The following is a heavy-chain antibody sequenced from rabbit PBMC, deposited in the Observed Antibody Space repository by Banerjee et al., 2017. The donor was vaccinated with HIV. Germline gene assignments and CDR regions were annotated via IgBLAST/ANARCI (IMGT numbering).Heavy chain of an antibody. CDR3: ARDLVAVIGWNFSL. D-gene: IGHD1-1*01. CDR1: EVSFGISSY. V-gene: IGHV1S45*01. J-gene: IGHJ4*01. CDR2: IDAGSSTFT. Sequence: QEQLVESGGDLVKPGASLTLTCTASEVSFGISSYICWVRQAPGKGLEWIACIDAGSSTFTYYATWAKGRFTISKSSSTTVTLQMTRLTAADTATYFCARDLVAVIGWNFSLWGQGTLVTVS.